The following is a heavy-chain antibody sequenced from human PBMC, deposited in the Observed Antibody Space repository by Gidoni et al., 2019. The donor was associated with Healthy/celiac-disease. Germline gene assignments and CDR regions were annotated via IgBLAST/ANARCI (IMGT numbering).Heavy chain of an antibody. V-gene: IGHV5-10-1*03. D-gene: IGHD7-27*01. CDR3: ARLNLRGDHPSYYYYYYGMDV. CDR2: IDPSASYT. J-gene: IGHJ6*02. Sequence: EVQLVQSGAEVKKPGESLRISCKGSGYSFTSYWISWVRQMPGKGLEWMGRIDPSASYTNYSPSFQGHVTISADKSISTAYLQWSSLKASDTAMYYCARLNLRGDHPSYYYYYYGMDVWGQGTTVTVSS. CDR1: GYSFTSYW.